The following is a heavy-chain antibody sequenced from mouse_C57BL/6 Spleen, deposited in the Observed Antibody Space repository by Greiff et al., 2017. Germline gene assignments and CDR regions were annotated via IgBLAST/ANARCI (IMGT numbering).Heavy chain of an antibody. J-gene: IGHJ4*01. CDR3: ARSSNYYYYAMDY. D-gene: IGHD2-5*01. Sequence: VKLQQPGAELVKPGASVKLSCKASGYTFTSYWMHWVKQRPGQGLEWIGMIHPNSGSTNYNEKFKSKATLTVDKSSSTAYMQLSSLTSEDSAVYYCARSSNYYYYAMDYWGQGTSVTVSS. CDR2: IHPNSGST. V-gene: IGHV1-64*01. CDR1: GYTFTSYW.